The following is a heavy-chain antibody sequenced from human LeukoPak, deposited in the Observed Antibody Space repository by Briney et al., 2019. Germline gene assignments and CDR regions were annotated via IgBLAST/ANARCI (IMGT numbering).Heavy chain of an antibody. J-gene: IGHJ4*02. V-gene: IGHV1-69*13. CDR3: ARDRNMITFGGVIVNYYFDY. D-gene: IGHD3-16*02. CDR2: IIPSFGTA. CDR1: GGTFSSYA. Sequence: SVKVSCKASGGTFSSYAISWVRQAPIHGLEWMGGIIPSFGTANYAQKFQGRVTITADESTSTAYMELSSLRSEDTAVYYCARDRNMITFGGVIVNYYFDYWGQGTLVTVSS.